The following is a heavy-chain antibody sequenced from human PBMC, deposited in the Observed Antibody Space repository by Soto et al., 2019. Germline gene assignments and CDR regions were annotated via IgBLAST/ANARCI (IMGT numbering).Heavy chain of an antibody. V-gene: IGHV1-18*01. CDR3: ATDPDPKKPGYNTGCCFDY. CDR1: GYTSTNYG. D-gene: IGHD6-19*01. CDR2: ISAYNRDA. J-gene: IGHJ4*02. Sequence: QGQLLQSGAEVKKPGASVTVSCKASGYTSTNYGFSWIRQAPGQGPEWMGWISAYNRDAVYAQKFQGRVTLTADTSTTTADMELRSLTSDDTAVYYCATDPDPKKPGYNTGCCFDYWGQGPLVTVSS.